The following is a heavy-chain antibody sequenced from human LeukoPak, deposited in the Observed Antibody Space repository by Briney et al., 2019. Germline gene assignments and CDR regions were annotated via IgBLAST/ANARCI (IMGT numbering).Heavy chain of an antibody. V-gene: IGHV4-59*04. J-gene: IGHJ1*01. CDR2: ISFSGST. CDR3: AGSGWFSPEYFQH. CDR1: GGSISSYY. D-gene: IGHD6-19*01. Sequence: PSETLSLTCTVSGGSISSYYWSWIRQPPGKGLEWIGSISFSGSTYYNPSPKSRVTISVHTSKNQFSLRLSSVTAADTAVYCCAGSGWFSPEYFQHWGQGTLVTVSS.